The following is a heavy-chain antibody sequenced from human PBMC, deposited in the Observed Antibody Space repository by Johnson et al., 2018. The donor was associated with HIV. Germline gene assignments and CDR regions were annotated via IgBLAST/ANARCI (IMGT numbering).Heavy chain of an antibody. CDR2: ISYDGSNE. V-gene: IGHV3-30*04. CDR1: GFTFSSYA. J-gene: IGHJ3*02. Sequence: QVQLVESGGGVVQPGRSLRLSCAASGFTFSSYAMHWVRQAPGKGLEWVAVISYDGSNEYYADSVKGRFTISRENSKNTVYLEMNSLRAEDTAVYYCAKGGIDAFDIWGQGTMVTVSS. CDR3: AKGGIDAFDI. D-gene: IGHD6-25*01.